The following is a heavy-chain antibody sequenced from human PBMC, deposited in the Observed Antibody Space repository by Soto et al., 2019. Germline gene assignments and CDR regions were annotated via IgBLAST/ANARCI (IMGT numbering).Heavy chain of an antibody. CDR3: ARSSEMIAGYGMDV. Sequence: QVQLQESGPGLVKPSETLSLTCNVSGGSVSSSRYYWSWIRQPPGKRLEWIGYVYYSGSTSYNPSLSSRVTISIDTSKDQFSLRVTSVSAADTAVYYCARSSEMIAGYGMDVWGLGTTVTVSS. D-gene: IGHD3-22*01. CDR2: VYYSGST. V-gene: IGHV4-61*01. CDR1: GGSVSSSRYY. J-gene: IGHJ6*02.